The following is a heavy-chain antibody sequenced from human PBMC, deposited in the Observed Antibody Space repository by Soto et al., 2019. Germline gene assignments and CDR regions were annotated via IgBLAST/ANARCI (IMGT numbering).Heavy chain of an antibody. V-gene: IGHV1-69*14. J-gene: IGHJ6*02. Sequence: QVQLVQSGAEVKKPGSSVKVSCKASGGTFSSYALSWVRQAPGQGLESMGGIIPMFGTANYAQKFQGRVTITPDTSTSTAYMELSNLRSADTAVYYCARVPFLEWSLAYHFSGMDVWGQGTTVIVSS. CDR3: ARVPFLEWSLAYHFSGMDV. CDR1: GGTFSSYA. CDR2: IIPMFGTA. D-gene: IGHD3-3*01.